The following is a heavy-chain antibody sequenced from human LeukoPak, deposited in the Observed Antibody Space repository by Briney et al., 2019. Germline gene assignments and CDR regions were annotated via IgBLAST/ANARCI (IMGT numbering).Heavy chain of an antibody. Sequence: ASVKVSCKASGYTFTSYGISWVRQAPGQGLEWMGWISAYNGNTNYAQKLQGRVTITADESTSTAYMELSSLRSEDTAVYYCARGGPIVATIAHFDYWGQGTLVTVSS. V-gene: IGHV1-18*01. CDR1: GYTFTSYG. D-gene: IGHD5-12*01. CDR2: ISAYNGNT. J-gene: IGHJ4*02. CDR3: ARGGPIVATIAHFDY.